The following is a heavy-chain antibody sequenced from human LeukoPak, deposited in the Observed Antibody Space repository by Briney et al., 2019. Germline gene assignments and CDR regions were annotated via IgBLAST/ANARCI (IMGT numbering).Heavy chain of an antibody. V-gene: IGHV3-23*01. CDR1: GFAFSNYA. CDR3: ARRGESASYGDYRFDY. CDR2: ISGSSGLT. Sequence: GGSLRLSCAASGFAFSNYAMSWVRQAPGRGLEWVSAISGSSGLTYYADSVKGRFTISRDNSKNTLFLQMNSLRAEDTAVYYCARRGESASYGDYRFDYWGQGTLVTVSS. J-gene: IGHJ4*02. D-gene: IGHD4-17*01.